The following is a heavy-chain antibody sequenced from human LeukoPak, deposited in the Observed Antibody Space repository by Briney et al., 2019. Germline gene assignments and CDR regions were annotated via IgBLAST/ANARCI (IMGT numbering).Heavy chain of an antibody. J-gene: IGHJ5*02. D-gene: IGHD2-8*01. Sequence: ASVKVSCKASGYTFTSYYIHWVRQAPGQGLEWMGVINPSGGGTSYAQKFQGRVTMTRDTSTSTVYMDLRSLRSEDTAVYFCARDMLAVPSDWFDPWGQGTLVTVSS. CDR2: INPSGGGT. V-gene: IGHV1-46*01. CDR3: ARDMLAVPSDWFDP. CDR1: GYTFTSYY.